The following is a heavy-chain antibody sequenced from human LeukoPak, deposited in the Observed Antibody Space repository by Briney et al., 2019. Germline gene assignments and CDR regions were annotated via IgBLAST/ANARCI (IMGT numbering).Heavy chain of an antibody. V-gene: IGHV1-8*01. CDR1: GYSFTSYD. J-gene: IGHJ5*02. Sequence: GASVKVSCKASGYSFTSYDVNWVRQATGQGLEWMGWMNPNNGNTGYAQKFQGRVTMTKNTSISTAYTELSGLTSEDTAVYYCTKGSNSGSYRGSCGQGTLVTVSS. D-gene: IGHD3-10*01. CDR3: TKGSNSGSYRGS. CDR2: MNPNNGNT.